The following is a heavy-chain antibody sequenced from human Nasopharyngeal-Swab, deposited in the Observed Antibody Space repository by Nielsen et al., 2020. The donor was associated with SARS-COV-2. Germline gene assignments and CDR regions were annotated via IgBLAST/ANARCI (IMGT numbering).Heavy chain of an antibody. V-gene: IGHV3-74*01. D-gene: IGHD3-22*01. CDR3: ARLVITTSWYFDL. J-gene: IGHJ2*01. CDR2: INTDGTTT. Sequence: WIRQPPGKGLLLVPRINTDGTTTNYADSVKGRFTISRDNAKNTLYLQMNSLRAEDTAVYYCARLVITTSWYFDLWGRGTLVTVSS.